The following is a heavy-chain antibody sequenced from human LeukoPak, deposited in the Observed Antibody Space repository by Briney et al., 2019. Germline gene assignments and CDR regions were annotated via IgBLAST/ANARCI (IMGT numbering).Heavy chain of an antibody. D-gene: IGHD1-26*01. J-gene: IGHJ4*02. CDR2: ISAYNGNT. Sequence: ASVKVSCKASGYIFTSYGISWVRQAPGQGLEGMGWISAYNGNTNYAQKLQGRVTMTTDTSTSTAYMELRSLRSDDTAVYYCARVHSGSSHFDYWGQGTLVTVSS. V-gene: IGHV1-18*01. CDR3: ARVHSGSSHFDY. CDR1: GYIFTSYG.